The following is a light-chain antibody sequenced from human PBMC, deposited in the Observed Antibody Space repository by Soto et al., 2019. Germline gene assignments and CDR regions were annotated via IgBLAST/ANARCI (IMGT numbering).Light chain of an antibody. CDR3: SSYTSSSPYVV. Sequence: QSALTQPASVSGSPGQSITISCTGTSSDVGGYNYVSWYQQHPGKAPKLMIYDVSNRPSGVSNRFSGSKSGNTASLTISGLQAGDEADYYCSSYTSSSPYVVFGGRTKLTVL. CDR1: SSDVGGYNY. CDR2: DVS. J-gene: IGLJ2*01. V-gene: IGLV2-14*01.